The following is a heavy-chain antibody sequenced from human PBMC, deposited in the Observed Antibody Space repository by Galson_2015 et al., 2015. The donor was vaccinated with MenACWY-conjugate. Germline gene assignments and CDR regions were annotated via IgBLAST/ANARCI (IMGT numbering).Heavy chain of an antibody. D-gene: IGHD6-19*01. J-gene: IGHJ4*02. V-gene: IGHV3-23*01. CDR1: GFTFSSCA. CDR3: ARDPAYNSGHFDY. Sequence: LRLSCAASGFTFSSCAMGWVRRAAGKGLEWVSAISGSGGSTYYEDSVKGRFTISRDNSKNTLYLQMNSLRAEDTALYYCARDPAYNSGHFDYWGQGALVTVSS. CDR2: ISGSGGST.